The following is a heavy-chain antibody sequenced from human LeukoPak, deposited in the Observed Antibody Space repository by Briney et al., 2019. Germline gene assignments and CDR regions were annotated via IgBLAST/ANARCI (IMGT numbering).Heavy chain of an antibody. CDR2: ISYDGSNK. V-gene: IGHV3-30*04. CDR3: AKDRLGGPYFFHY. Sequence: GGSLRLSCAASGFTFSSYAMHWVRQAPGKGLEWVAVISYDGSNKYYADSVKGRFTISRDNSKNTLYLQINSLRAEDTAVYFCAKDRLGGPYFFHYWGQGTLVTVSS. J-gene: IGHJ4*02. CDR1: GFTFSSYA. D-gene: IGHD3-16*01.